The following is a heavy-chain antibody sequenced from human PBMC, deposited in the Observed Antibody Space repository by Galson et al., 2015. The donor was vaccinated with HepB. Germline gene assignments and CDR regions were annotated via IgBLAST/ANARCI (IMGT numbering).Heavy chain of an antibody. V-gene: IGHV1-2*02. J-gene: IGHJ4*02. D-gene: IGHD3-3*01. Sequence: SVKVSCKASGYTFTGYFMHWVRQAPGQGLEWMGWIDPNSGGTKYAQKFQGRVTMTRDTSITTVYMEMSSLRTDDTAVYYCATNDFWGGYYWDYWGQGTLVTVSS. CDR2: IDPNSGGT. CDR1: GYTFTGYF. CDR3: ATNDFWGGYYWDY.